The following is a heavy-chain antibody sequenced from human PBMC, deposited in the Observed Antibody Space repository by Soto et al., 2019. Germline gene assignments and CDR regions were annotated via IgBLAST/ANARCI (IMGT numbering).Heavy chain of an antibody. Sequence: PEWSLGLSCAACGFTFSSYGMHWVRQAPGKGLEWVAVISYDGSNKYYADSVKGRFTISRDNSKNTLYLQMNSLRAEDTAVYYCAKQGSSGYYYFDYWGQGTLVTVSS. CDR2: ISYDGSNK. CDR3: AKQGSSGYYYFDY. CDR1: GFTFSSYG. V-gene: IGHV3-30*18. D-gene: IGHD3-22*01. J-gene: IGHJ4*02.